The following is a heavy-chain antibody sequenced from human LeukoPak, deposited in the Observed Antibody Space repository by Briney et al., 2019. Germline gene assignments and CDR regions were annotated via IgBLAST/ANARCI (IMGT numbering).Heavy chain of an antibody. CDR3: AKTPLPVVVVVAATPHFDY. CDR2: ISGSGGSI. CDR1: GFTFSSYA. Sequence: GGSLRLPCAAFGFTFSSYAMSWVRQAPGKGLEWVSGISGSGGSIYYADSVKGRFTISRDNSKNTLYLQMNSLRAEDTAVYYCAKTPLPVVVVVAATPHFDYWGLGTLVTVSS. J-gene: IGHJ4*02. D-gene: IGHD2-15*01. V-gene: IGHV3-23*01.